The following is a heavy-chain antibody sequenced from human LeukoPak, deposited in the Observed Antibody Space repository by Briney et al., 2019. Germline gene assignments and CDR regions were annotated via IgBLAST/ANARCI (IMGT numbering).Heavy chain of an antibody. V-gene: IGHV3-48*03. D-gene: IGHD3-10*02. CDR1: GFTFSSYE. J-gene: IGHJ6*04. CDR2: ISSSGSTI. CDR3: AELGITMIGGV. Sequence: GGSLRLSCAASGFTFSSYEMNWVRQAPGKGLEWVSYISSSGSTIYYADSVKGRFTISRDNAKNSLYLQMNSLRAEDTADYHCAELGITMIGGVWGKGTTVTISS.